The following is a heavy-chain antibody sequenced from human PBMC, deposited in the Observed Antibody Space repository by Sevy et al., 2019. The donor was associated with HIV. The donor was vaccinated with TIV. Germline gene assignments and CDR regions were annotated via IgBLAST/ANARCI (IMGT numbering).Heavy chain of an antibody. CDR1: GFTVSSSY. CDR3: ARLAVAGGLDAFDI. CDR2: IYSGGST. Sequence: GGSLRLSCAASGFTVSSSYMPWVRQAPGKGLEWVSVIYSGGSTYYADSVKGRFTISRDNSKNTLYLQMNSLRAEDTAVYYCARLAVAGGLDAFDIWGQGTMVTVS. J-gene: IGHJ3*02. D-gene: IGHD6-19*01. V-gene: IGHV3-53*01.